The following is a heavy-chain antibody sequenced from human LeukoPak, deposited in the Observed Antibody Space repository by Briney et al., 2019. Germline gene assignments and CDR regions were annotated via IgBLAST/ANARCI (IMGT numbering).Heavy chain of an antibody. CDR1: GASISSYS. CDR3: ARDPAPDAFDI. J-gene: IGHJ3*02. V-gene: IGHV4-4*07. Sequence: SETLSLTCTVSGASISSYSWCWIRQPPGKGLEWIGRIYSSGSTNYNPSLKSRVTMSADTSKNHFSLKLSSVTAADTAVYYCARDPAPDAFDIWGQGTMVTVSS. CDR2: IYSSGST.